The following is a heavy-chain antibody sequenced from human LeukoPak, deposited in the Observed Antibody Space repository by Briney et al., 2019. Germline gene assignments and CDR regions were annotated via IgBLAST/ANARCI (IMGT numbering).Heavy chain of an antibody. CDR2: ASGSSGRT. D-gene: IGHD1-26*01. J-gene: IGHJ4*02. CDR1: GFTFNSYA. V-gene: IGHV3-23*01. Sequence: GGSLRLSCAASGFTFNSYAMSWVRQAPGKGLEWVSTASGSSGRTYYADSVKRRFTISRDNSKNTLYLQMNSLRVEDTAVYYCAKLVGAKPFDSWGQGTLVTVSS. CDR3: AKLVGAKPFDS.